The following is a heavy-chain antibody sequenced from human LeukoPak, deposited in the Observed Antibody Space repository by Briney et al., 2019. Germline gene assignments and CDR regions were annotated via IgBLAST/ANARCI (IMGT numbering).Heavy chain of an antibody. V-gene: IGHV4-30-2*01. Sequence: SETLSLTCAVSGGSISSGGYSWSWIRQPPGKGLEWIGYIYHSGSTYYNPSLKSRVTISVDTSKNQFSLKLSSVTAADTAVYYCARGRRLSRIAAAGNGYWGQGTLVTVSS. D-gene: IGHD6-13*01. CDR2: IYHSGST. CDR3: ARGRRLSRIAAAGNGY. J-gene: IGHJ4*02. CDR1: GGSISSGGYS.